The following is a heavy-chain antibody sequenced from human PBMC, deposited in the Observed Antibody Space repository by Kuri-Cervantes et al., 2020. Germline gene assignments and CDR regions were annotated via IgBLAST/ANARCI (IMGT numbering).Heavy chain of an antibody. J-gene: IGHJ4*02. D-gene: IGHD1-26*01. Sequence: LKISCAASGFTFSSYDMHWVRQATGKGLEWVSAIGTAGDTYYPGSVKGRFTISRDNSKNTLYLQMNSLRAEDTAVYYCAKDFGGSSIWGQGTLVTVSS. CDR2: IGTAGDT. V-gene: IGHV3-13*01. CDR1: GFTFSSYD. CDR3: AKDFGGSSI.